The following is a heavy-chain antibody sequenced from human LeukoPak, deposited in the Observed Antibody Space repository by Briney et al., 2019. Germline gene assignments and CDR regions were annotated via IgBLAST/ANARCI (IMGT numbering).Heavy chain of an antibody. CDR1: GGSFSGYY. V-gene: IGHV4-34*01. D-gene: IGHD3-3*01. J-gene: IGHJ4*02. Sequence: PSETLSLTCAVYGGSFSGYYWGWIRQPPGKGLEWIGEINHSGSTNYNPSLKSRVTISVDTSKNQFSLRLSSVTAADTAVYYCARAPAVFLYYFDYWGQGTLVTVSS. CDR2: INHSGST. CDR3: ARAPAVFLYYFDY.